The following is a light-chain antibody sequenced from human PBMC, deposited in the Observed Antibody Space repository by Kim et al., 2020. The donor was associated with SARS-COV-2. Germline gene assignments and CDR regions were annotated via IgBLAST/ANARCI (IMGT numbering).Light chain of an antibody. CDR2: VNSDGSN. CDR3: QTWGTSIWV. Sequence: QLVLTQSPSASASLGASVTLTCTMSSGHSSDAIAWHQQQPEKGPRYLLNVNSDGSNNTGDGIPDRFSGSSSGAARHITIASLESEDEAEYYCQTWGTSIWVFGGGTQLTVL. J-gene: IGLJ3*02. CDR1: SGHSSDA. V-gene: IGLV4-69*01.